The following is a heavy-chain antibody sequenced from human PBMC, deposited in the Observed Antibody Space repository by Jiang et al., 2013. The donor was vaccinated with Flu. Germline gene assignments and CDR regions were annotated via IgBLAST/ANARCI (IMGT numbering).Heavy chain of an antibody. Sequence: QLVESGGGLVQPGGSLRRLLCSSGFTFSSYWMSWVRQAPGKGLEWVANIKQDGSEKYYVDSVKGRFTISRDNAKNSLYLQMNSLRAEDTAVYYCAREAPRFGELLNAFDIWGQGTMVTVSS. CDR2: IKQDGSEK. V-gene: IGHV3-7*01. CDR3: AREAPRFGELLNAFDI. CDR1: GFTFSSYW. J-gene: IGHJ3*02. D-gene: IGHD3-10*01.